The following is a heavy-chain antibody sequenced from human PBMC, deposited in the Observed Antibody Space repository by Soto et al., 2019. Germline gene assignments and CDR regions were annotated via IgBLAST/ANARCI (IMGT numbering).Heavy chain of an antibody. D-gene: IGHD2-2*01. J-gene: IGHJ4*02. CDR3: AREYCSSTSCYGPDY. Sequence: ASVKVSCKASGYTFTSYGISWVRQAPGQGLEWMGWTSAHNDNTNYAQKFQGRVTMTTDTSTSTAYMELRSLRSDDTAVYYCAREYCSSTSCYGPDYWGQGTLVTVSS. CDR2: TSAHNDNT. V-gene: IGHV1-18*01. CDR1: GYTFTSYG.